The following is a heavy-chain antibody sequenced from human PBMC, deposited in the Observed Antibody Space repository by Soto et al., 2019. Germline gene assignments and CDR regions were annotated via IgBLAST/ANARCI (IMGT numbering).Heavy chain of an antibody. CDR2: IYDSGST. J-gene: IGHJ4*02. CDR3: ATFYGDYVSY. Sequence: QLQLQESGPGLVKPSETLSLTCTVSGGSISSSSYYWGWIRQPPGKGLEWIGSIYDSGSTFYNPSLKSRVTISVDTSKNQFSLKLSSVTAADTAVYYCATFYGDYVSYWGQGTLVTVSS. D-gene: IGHD4-17*01. CDR1: GGSISSSSYY. V-gene: IGHV4-39*01.